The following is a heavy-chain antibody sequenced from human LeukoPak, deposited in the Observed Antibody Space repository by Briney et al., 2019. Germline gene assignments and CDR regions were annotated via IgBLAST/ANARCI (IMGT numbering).Heavy chain of an antibody. CDR2: ISSSSSTI. V-gene: IGHV3-48*01. D-gene: IGHD3-3*01. J-gene: IGHJ5*02. CDR1: GFTFSTYS. Sequence: GGSLRLSCAASGFTFSTYSMNWVRQAPGKGLEWVSFISSSSSTIYYADSVKGRFTISRDNAKNSLYLQMNSLRAEDTAVYYCSPEYLFGRGWFDPWGQGTLVTVSS. CDR3: SPEYLFGRGWFDP.